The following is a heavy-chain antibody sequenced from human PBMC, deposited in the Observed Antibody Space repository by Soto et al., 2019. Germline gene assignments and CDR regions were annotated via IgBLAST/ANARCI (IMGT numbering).Heavy chain of an antibody. CDR2: ISAYNGNT. D-gene: IGHD1-26*01. CDR1: GYTFTSYG. CDR3: ASPSYRARHAFDI. Sequence: ASVKVSCKASGYTFTSYGMSWVRRAPGQGLEWMGWISAYNGNTNYAQKLQGRVTMTTDTSTSTAYMELRSLRSDDTAVYYCASPSYRARHAFDIWGQGTMVTVSS. J-gene: IGHJ3*02. V-gene: IGHV1-18*04.